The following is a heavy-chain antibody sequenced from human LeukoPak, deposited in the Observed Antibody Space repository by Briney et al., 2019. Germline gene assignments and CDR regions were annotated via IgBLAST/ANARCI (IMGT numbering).Heavy chain of an antibody. CDR2: INHSGST. CDR3: ARGSPIGFYCSSTSCYSRWFDP. V-gene: IGHV4-34*01. CDR1: GGSFSGYY. D-gene: IGHD2-2*02. J-gene: IGHJ5*02. Sequence: SETLSLTCAVYGGSFSGYYWSWIRQPPGKGLEWLGEINHSGSTNYNPSLKSRVTISVDTSKNQFSLKLSSVTAADTAVYYCARGSPIGFYCSSTSCYSRWFDPWGQGTLVTVSS.